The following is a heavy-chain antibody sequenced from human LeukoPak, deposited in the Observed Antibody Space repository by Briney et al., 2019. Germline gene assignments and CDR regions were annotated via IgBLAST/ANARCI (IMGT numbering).Heavy chain of an antibody. CDR2: IYPTGNT. Sequence: SETLSLTCSVSGGAIISYYWSWIRQPAGKGPEWIGRIYPTGNTDYNPSLKTRATMSTDLSKKQFSLRLRSVTAADTAVYYCARLKFYDSTGYSPGYYMDVWAKGTAVTVSS. CDR3: ARLKFYDSTGYSPGYYMDV. D-gene: IGHD3-22*01. J-gene: IGHJ6*03. CDR1: GGAIISYY. V-gene: IGHV4-4*07.